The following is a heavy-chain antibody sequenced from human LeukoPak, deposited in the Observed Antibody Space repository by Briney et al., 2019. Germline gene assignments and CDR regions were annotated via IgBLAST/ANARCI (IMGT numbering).Heavy chain of an antibody. J-gene: IGHJ4*02. Sequence: GGSLRLSCAASGFTFSSSWMTWVRQAPGKGLEWLANIKGDGSDKNYVDSVKGRFTISRDNAKNSLFLQMSSLRGEDTALYYCASEHWGPNSWGQGTLVTVSS. D-gene: IGHD3-16*01. CDR2: IKGDGSDK. V-gene: IGHV3-7*01. CDR3: ASEHWGPNS. CDR1: GFTFSSSW.